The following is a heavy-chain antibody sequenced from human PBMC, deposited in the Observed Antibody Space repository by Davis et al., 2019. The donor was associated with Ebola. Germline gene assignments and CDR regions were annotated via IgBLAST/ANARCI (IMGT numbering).Heavy chain of an antibody. Sequence: GGSLRPSCAASGFSFSTYAMNWVRQAPGKGPEWVSSISSRSTYIDYAASVKGRFTISRDNAKNPLYLQMNSLRAEDTAIYYCARVYNRDWYTMALDIWGQGTMVAVSS. CDR3: ARVYNRDWYTMALDI. CDR1: GFSFSTYA. CDR2: ISSRSTYI. V-gene: IGHV3-21*01. D-gene: IGHD3/OR15-3a*01. J-gene: IGHJ3*02.